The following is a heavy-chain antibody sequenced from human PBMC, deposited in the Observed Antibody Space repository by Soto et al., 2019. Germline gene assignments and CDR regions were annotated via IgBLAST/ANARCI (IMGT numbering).Heavy chain of an antibody. CDR3: ARGGDVNYYHGMDV. D-gene: IGHD5-12*01. CDR1: GYTFTSYG. CDR2: ISAYNGKT. Sequence: QVQLVQSGGEVKKPGASAKLSCTASGYTFTSYGISWVRQAPGQGLEWMGWISAYNGKTNYAQNVQGRVTMTTDTSTRTAYMDLRSLRSDDTAVYYCARGGDVNYYHGMDVWGQGTTVTVSS. V-gene: IGHV1-18*01. J-gene: IGHJ6*02.